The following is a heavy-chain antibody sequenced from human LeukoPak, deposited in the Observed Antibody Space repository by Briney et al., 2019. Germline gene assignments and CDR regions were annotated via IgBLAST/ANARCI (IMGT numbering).Heavy chain of an antibody. V-gene: IGHV4-30-2*01. CDR2: IYHSGDT. J-gene: IGHJ4*02. CDR1: GGSITSGGYY. CDR3: ARLIAADPQLDC. D-gene: IGHD6-13*01. Sequence: TSQTLSLTCTVSGGSITSGGYYWSWIRQAPGRGLEWIGYIYHSGDTYSNPSLKGRATVSMDRSKNQFSLNLSSVTAADTAVYYCARLIAADPQLDCWGQGTLVTVSS.